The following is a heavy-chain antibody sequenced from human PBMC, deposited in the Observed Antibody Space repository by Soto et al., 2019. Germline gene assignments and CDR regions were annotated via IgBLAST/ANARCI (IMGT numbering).Heavy chain of an antibody. CDR1: GDSISSGGYY. Sequence: QVQLQESGPGLVKPSQTLSLTCTVSGDSISSGGYYWSWIRQHPGKCLEWIGYIYYGGSTYYNPSLKSRVTISVDTSKNQFSLKLSSVTAADTAVYYCARDPNTSFATWGQGTLVTVSS. J-gene: IGHJ5*02. CDR3: ARDPNTSFAT. V-gene: IGHV4-31*03. D-gene: IGHD3-16*01. CDR2: IYYGGST.